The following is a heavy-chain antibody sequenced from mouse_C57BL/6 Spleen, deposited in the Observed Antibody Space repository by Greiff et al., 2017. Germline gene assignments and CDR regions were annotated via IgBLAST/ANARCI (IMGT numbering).Heavy chain of an antibody. CDR3: AREDWDDWYFDV. CDR1: GYSITSGYY. Sequence: EVQLQESGPGLVKPSQSLSLTCSVTGYSITSGYYWNWIRQFPGNKLEWMGDISYDGSNNYNPSLKNRISITRDTSKNQFFLKLNSVTTEDTATYYCAREDWDDWYFDVWGTGTTVTVSS. CDR2: ISYDGSN. V-gene: IGHV3-6*01. J-gene: IGHJ1*03. D-gene: IGHD4-1*01.